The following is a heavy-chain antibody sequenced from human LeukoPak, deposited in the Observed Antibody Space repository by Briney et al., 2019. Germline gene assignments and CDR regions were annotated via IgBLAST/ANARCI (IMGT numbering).Heavy chain of an antibody. Sequence: SETLSLTCTVSGGSISSGGYYWSWIRQHPGKGLEWIGYIYYSGSTCYNPSLKSRVTISVDTSKNQFSLKLSSVTAADTAVYYCARGGEQYYYGSGSYRSENWFDPWGQGTLVTVSS. J-gene: IGHJ5*02. D-gene: IGHD3-10*01. V-gene: IGHV4-31*03. CDR2: IYYSGST. CDR1: GGSISSGGYY. CDR3: ARGGEQYYYGSGSYRSENWFDP.